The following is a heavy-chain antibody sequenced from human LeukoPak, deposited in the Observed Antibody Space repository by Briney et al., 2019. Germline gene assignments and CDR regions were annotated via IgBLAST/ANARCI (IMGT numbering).Heavy chain of an antibody. CDR3: ARDKSLAVTYYFDY. J-gene: IGHJ4*02. CDR2: IYQSGST. CDR1: GDSISSGYY. Sequence: PSETLSLTCTVSGDSISSGYYWGWIRQPPGKGLEWIGTIYQSGSTYYNPSLKSRLTISVDTSKNQFSLKLTSVTAADTAVYYCARDKSLAVTYYFDYWGQGTLVTVSS. D-gene: IGHD6-19*01. V-gene: IGHV4-38-2*02.